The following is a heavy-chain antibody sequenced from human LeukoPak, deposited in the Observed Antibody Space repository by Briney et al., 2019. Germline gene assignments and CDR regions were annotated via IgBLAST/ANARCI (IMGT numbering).Heavy chain of an antibody. CDR1: GGSISSSSYY. D-gene: IGHD6-13*01. J-gene: IGHJ4*02. Sequence: SETLSLTCTVSGGSISSSSYYWGWIRQPPGKGLEWIGSIYYSGSTYYNPSLKSRVTISVDTSKNQFSLKLSSVTAADTAVYYCARENLYSSSWIDYWGQGTLVTVSS. V-gene: IGHV4-39*07. CDR3: ARENLYSSSWIDY. CDR2: IYYSGST.